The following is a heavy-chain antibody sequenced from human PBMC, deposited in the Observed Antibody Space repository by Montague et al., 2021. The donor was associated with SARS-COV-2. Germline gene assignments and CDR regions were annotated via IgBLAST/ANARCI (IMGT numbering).Heavy chain of an antibody. CDR3: ARGPKMYGELADY. V-gene: IGHV4-39*01. CDR1: GGSISSSNYC. J-gene: IGHJ4*01. Sequence: SETLSLTCTVSGGSISSSNYCWGWIRQPPGKGLEWIANFYYSGNTNYNPSLKSRVTMSVDTSNNQFSLKLSSVTAADTAVYYCARGPKMYGELADYWGQGTLVTVSS. D-gene: IGHD4-17*01. CDR2: FYYSGNT.